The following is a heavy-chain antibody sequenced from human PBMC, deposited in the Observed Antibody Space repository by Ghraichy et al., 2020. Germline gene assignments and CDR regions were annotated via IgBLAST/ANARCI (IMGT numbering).Heavy chain of an antibody. Sequence: GESLNISCAASGFTFRNYWMTWVRQAPGKGLEWVANINQDGSDKYYVDSVKGRFTISRDNAKNSLYLQMNSLRVDDTAVYYCARDGGASGSGDDYWGQGTLVTVSS. J-gene: IGHJ4*02. CDR1: GFTFRNYW. CDR2: INQDGSDK. V-gene: IGHV3-7*03. CDR3: ARDGGASGSGDDY. D-gene: IGHD3-10*01.